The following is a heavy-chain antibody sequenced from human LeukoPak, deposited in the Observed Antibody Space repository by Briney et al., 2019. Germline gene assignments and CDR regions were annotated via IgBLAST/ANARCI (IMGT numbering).Heavy chain of an antibody. D-gene: IGHD7-27*01. CDR3: ATHKANWDTRFDY. CDR1: GGSISSCY. Sequence: SETLSLTCTVSGGSISSCYWSWIRQPPGKGLEWIGWTYYSGSTNYNPSLKSRVTISVDTSKNQFSLKLSSVTAADTAFYYCATHKANWDTRFDYWGQGTLVTVSS. V-gene: IGHV4-59*08. J-gene: IGHJ4*02. CDR2: TYYSGST.